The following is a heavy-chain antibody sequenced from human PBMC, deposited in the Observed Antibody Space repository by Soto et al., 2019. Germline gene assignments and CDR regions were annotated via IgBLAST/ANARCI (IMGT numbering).Heavy chain of an antibody. Sequence: QLQESGPGLVKPSQTLSLTCTVSGDSITSGDNYWSWIRQPPGKGLEWIGYIYYSGRSYYTPSLKSRVTMSVDTSKKQFSLTLTSVTAADTAVYYCVRGGGFDSWGRGTLVTVSS. V-gene: IGHV4-30-4*01. CDR3: VRGGGFDS. D-gene: IGHD3-16*01. CDR2: IYYSGRS. J-gene: IGHJ4*02. CDR1: GDSITSGDNY.